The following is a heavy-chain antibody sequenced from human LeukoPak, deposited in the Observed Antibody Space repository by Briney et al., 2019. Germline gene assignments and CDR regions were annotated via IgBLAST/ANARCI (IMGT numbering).Heavy chain of an antibody. V-gene: IGHV3-30*02. Sequence: GGSLRLSCAASGFTFSSYGMHWVRQAPGKGLEWVAFIRYDGSNKYYADSVKGRFTISRDNSKNTLSLQMNSLRAEDTAVYYCAKGPSVDNWNDYFDYWGQGTLVTVSS. CDR1: GFTFSSYG. D-gene: IGHD1-20*01. CDR2: IRYDGSNK. J-gene: IGHJ4*02. CDR3: AKGPSVDNWNDYFDY.